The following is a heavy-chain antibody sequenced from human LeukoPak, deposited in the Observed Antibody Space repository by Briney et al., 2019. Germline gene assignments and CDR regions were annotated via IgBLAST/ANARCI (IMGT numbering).Heavy chain of an antibody. CDR1: GGSISSGDYY. Sequence: PSRTLSLTCTVSGGSISSGDYYWSWIRQPPGKGLEWIGYIYYSGSTYYNPSLKSRVTISVDTSKNQFSLKLSSVTAADTAVYYCAREYGAYCGGDCYSGMSYYYYGMDVWGQGTTVTVSS. V-gene: IGHV4-30-4*01. CDR2: IYYSGST. CDR3: AREYGAYCGGDCYSGMSYYYYGMDV. J-gene: IGHJ6*02. D-gene: IGHD2-21*02.